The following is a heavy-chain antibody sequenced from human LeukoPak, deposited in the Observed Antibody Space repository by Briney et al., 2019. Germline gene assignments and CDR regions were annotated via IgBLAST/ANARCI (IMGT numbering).Heavy chain of an antibody. CDR2: ISGSGGST. Sequence: PGGSLRLSCAASGFTFSSYAMSWVRQAPGKGLEWVSAISGSGGSTYYADSVKGRFTISRDNSKNTLYLQMNSLRAEDTAVYYCARVVAAAGPYYYGMDVWGQGTTVTVSS. J-gene: IGHJ6*02. V-gene: IGHV3-23*01. CDR1: GFTFSSYA. CDR3: ARVVAAAGPYYYGMDV. D-gene: IGHD6-13*01.